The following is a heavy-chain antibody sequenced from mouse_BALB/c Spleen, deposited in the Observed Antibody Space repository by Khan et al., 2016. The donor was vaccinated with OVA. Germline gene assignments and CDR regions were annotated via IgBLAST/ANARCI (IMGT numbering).Heavy chain of an antibody. V-gene: IGHV3-8*02. CDR2: ISYSDST. D-gene: IGHD2-14*01. Sequence: EVELVESGPSLVKPSQTLSPTCSFTGDSITSGYWNWIRRFPGNKLEYMGYISYSDSTFYNPSLKSRISITRDTSKNQYYLQLNSVTTEDTATYYCARWNYRYDGYFDYWGQGTTLTVSS. J-gene: IGHJ2*01. CDR3: ARWNYRYDGYFDY. CDR1: GDSITSGY.